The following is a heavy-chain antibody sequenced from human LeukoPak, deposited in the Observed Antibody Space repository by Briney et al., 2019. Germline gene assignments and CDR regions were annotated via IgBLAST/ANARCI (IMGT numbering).Heavy chain of an antibody. CDR1: GFTFSTYW. CDR3: ARLRGHSYGFDY. Sequence: GGSLRLSCAASGFTFSTYWMSWVRQAPGKGLEWVANMKQDGTEKYYVGSVKGRFTISRDNAKNSLHLQMNSLRAEDTAVYYCARLRGHSYGFDYWGQGTLVTVSS. J-gene: IGHJ4*02. V-gene: IGHV3-7*01. CDR2: MKQDGTEK. D-gene: IGHD5-18*01.